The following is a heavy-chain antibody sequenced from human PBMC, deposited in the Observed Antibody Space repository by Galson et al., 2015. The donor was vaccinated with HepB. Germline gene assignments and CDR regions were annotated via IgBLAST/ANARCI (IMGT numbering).Heavy chain of an antibody. D-gene: IGHD2-21*02. CDR1: GFTFSSYG. Sequence: SLRLSCAASGFTFSSYGMHWVRQAPGKGLEWVAVISYDGSNKYYADSVKGRFTISRDNSKNTLYLQMNSLRAEDTAVYYCAKESQVVTAIHVGYFDLWGRGTLVTVSS. V-gene: IGHV3-30*18. CDR3: AKESQVVTAIHVGYFDL. J-gene: IGHJ2*01. CDR2: ISYDGSNK.